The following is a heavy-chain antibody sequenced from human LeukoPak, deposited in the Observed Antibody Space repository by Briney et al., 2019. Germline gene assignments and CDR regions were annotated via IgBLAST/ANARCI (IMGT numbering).Heavy chain of an antibody. D-gene: IGHD2-2*01. CDR1: GYRFTGYY. CDR3: ARDWGHSYRSSTSCTPYNWFDP. Sequence: GASVKVSCKASGYRFTGYYMHWVRQAPGQGLEWMGWIKPNSGGTNYAQKFQGWVTMTRDTSISTAYMELSRLRSDDTAVYYCARDWGHSYRSSTSCTPYNWFDPWGQGTLVTVSS. CDR2: IKPNSGGT. J-gene: IGHJ5*02. V-gene: IGHV1-2*04.